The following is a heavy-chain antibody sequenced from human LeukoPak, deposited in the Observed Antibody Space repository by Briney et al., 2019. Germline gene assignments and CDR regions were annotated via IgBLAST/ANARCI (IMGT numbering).Heavy chain of an antibody. CDR2: ISPSGTYT. CDR1: GVTFSAYY. Sequence: GGSLRLSCTASGVTFSAYYMSWIRQAPGKGLEWVSYISPSGTYTNYAGSVKGRFTISRDNAKNSLYLQMNSLRAEDTAVYYCARSCSGGSCYGNYYHGMDVWGQGTTVTVSS. D-gene: IGHD2-15*01. J-gene: IGHJ6*02. V-gene: IGHV3-11*03. CDR3: ARSCSGGSCYGNYYHGMDV.